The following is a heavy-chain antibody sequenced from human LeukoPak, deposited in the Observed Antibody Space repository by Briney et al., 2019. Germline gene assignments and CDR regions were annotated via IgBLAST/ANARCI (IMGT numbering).Heavy chain of an antibody. V-gene: IGHV3-30*02. CDR1: GFTFSSYG. Sequence: GGSLRLSCAASGFTFSSYGMHWVRQAPGKGLEWVAFIRYDGSNKYYAASVKGRFTISRDNSKNTLYLQMNSLRAEDTAVYYCAKAGHCSSTSCLYYYYGMDVWGQGTTVTVSS. CDR2: IRYDGSNK. D-gene: IGHD2-2*01. CDR3: AKAGHCSSTSCLYYYYGMDV. J-gene: IGHJ6*02.